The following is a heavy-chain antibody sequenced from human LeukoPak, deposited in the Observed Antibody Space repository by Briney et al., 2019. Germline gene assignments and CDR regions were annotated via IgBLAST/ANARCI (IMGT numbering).Heavy chain of an antibody. CDR3: ARGGFLEWLYGMDV. Sequence: GGSLRLSCAASGFTVSSNYMSWVRQAPGKGLEWVSVIYSGGSTYYADSVKGRFTISRDNSKNTLYPQMNSLRAEDTAVYYCARGGFLEWLYGMDVWGQGTTVTVSS. CDR2: IYSGGST. J-gene: IGHJ6*02. D-gene: IGHD3-3*01. CDR1: GFTVSSNY. V-gene: IGHV3-66*02.